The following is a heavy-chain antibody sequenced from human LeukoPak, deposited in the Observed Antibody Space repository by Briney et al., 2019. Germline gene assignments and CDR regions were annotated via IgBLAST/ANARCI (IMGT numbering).Heavy chain of an antibody. V-gene: IGHV4-34*01. Sequence: SETLSLTCAVYGGSFSGYYWSWIRQPPGKGLEWIGEINHSGSTNYNPSLKSRVTISVDTSKNQFSLKLSSVTAADTAVYYCAREQGYGDPDAFDIWGQGTMVTVSS. CDR3: AREQGYGDPDAFDI. D-gene: IGHD4-17*01. CDR2: INHSGST. J-gene: IGHJ3*02. CDR1: GGSFSGYY.